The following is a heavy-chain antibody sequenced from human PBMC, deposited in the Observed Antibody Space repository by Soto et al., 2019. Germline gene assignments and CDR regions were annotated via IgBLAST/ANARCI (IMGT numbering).Heavy chain of an antibody. D-gene: IGHD2-2*01. V-gene: IGHV4-59*01. Sequence: SETLSLTCTVSGGSISSYYWSWIRQPPGKGLEWIGYIYYSGSTNYNPSLKSRVTISVDTSKNQFSLKLSSVTAADTAVYYCARDRPDIVVVPAANPYYYYYYMDVWGKGTTVTVSS. CDR1: GGSISSYY. J-gene: IGHJ6*03. CDR2: IYYSGST. CDR3: ARDRPDIVVVPAANPYYYYYYMDV.